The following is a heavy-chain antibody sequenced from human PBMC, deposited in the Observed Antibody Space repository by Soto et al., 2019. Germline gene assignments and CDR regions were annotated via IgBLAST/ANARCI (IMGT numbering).Heavy chain of an antibody. Sequence: SATLSLTCAVYGGSFSGYYWSWIRQPPGKGLEWIGEINHSGSTNYNPSLKSRVTISVDTSKNQFSLKLSSVTAADTAVYYGAIGEYLGIAAAGHWVDHWGKGTLV. CDR3: AIGEYLGIAAAGHWVDH. V-gene: IGHV4-34*01. J-gene: IGHJ5*02. CDR2: INHSGST. D-gene: IGHD6-13*01. CDR1: GGSFSGYY.